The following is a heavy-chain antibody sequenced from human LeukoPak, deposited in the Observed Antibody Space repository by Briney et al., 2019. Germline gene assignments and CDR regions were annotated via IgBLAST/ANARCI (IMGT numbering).Heavy chain of an antibody. Sequence: GGSLRLSCAASGFTFSSYAMSWVRQAPGKGLEWVSAISGSGGSTYYADSVKGRFTISRDNSKDTLYLQMNSLRAEDTAVYYCAKGGIVVVPAAMGPSYSSSQYYFDYWGQGTLVTVSS. D-gene: IGHD2-2*01. CDR2: ISGSGGST. CDR1: GFTFSSYA. CDR3: AKGGIVVVPAAMGPSYSSSQYYFDY. V-gene: IGHV3-23*01. J-gene: IGHJ4*02.